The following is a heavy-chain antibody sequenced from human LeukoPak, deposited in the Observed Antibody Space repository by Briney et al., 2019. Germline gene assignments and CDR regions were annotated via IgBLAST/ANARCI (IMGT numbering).Heavy chain of an antibody. J-gene: IGHJ4*02. D-gene: IGHD6-19*01. CDR2: INTDGTGT. V-gene: IGHV3-74*01. CDR3: VGSSGWGFY. Sequence: GGSLRLSCAASGFTFSNCWMHWVRQAPGKGLVWVSRINTDGTGTDYADSVKGRFTISRDNVKNTLYLQMNSLRAEDTAVYYCVGSSGWGFYWGQGTLVTVSS. CDR1: GFTFSNCW.